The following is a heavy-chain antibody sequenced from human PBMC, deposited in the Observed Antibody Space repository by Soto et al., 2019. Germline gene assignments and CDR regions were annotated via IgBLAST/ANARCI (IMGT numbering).Heavy chain of an antibody. Sequence: GASVKVSCKASGGTFSSYAISWVRQAPGQGLEWMGGIIPIFGTANYAQKFQGRVTISRDNSRNTAYLQMNSLRVEDTAVYYCAKGVSQYTPLALFDYWGRGTLVTVSS. CDR2: IIPIFGTA. J-gene: IGHJ4*02. CDR1: GGTFSSYA. CDR3: AKGVSQYTPLALFDY. V-gene: IGHV1-69*05. D-gene: IGHD5-18*01.